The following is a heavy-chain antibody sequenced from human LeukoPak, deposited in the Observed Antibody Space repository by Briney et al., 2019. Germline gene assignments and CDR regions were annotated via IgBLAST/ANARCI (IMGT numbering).Heavy chain of an antibody. D-gene: IGHD3-16*02. CDR2: IWYDGSNK. Sequence: GSLRLSCPASGFPFNSYGMHWDRQAPGNGLERVAVIWYDGSNKYYADSVKGRFTISRDNSKNTLDLEMDRLRAEDTAVYYCARDGTQYVIEDRDDAFDIWGQGTMVS. CDR3: ARDGTQYVIEDRDDAFDI. J-gene: IGHJ3*02. CDR1: GFPFNSYG. V-gene: IGHV3-33*01.